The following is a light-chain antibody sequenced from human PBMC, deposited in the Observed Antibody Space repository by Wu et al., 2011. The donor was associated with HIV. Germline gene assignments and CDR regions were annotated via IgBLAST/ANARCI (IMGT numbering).Light chain of an antibody. Sequence: EIVLTQSPGTLSLSPGERATLSCRASQSVSSSYLAWYQQKPGQAPRLLIYGASSRATGVPDRFSASGSGTDFTLTISRLEPEDFAVYYCQHSRTFGQGTKVEIK. J-gene: IGKJ1*01. CDR2: GAS. CDR3: QHSRT. CDR1: QSVSSSY. V-gene: IGKV3-20*01.